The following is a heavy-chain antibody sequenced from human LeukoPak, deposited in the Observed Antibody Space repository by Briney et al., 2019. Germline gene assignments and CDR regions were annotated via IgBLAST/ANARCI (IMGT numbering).Heavy chain of an antibody. CDR2: ISGSGDDT. J-gene: IGHJ4*02. V-gene: IGHV3-21*05. D-gene: IGHD1-1*01. Sequence: AGGSLRLSCAASGFSFRSYAMSWVRQAAGKGLEWLSYISGSGDDTNYADSVRGRFTISGDNAKNSLYLQMNSLRVEDTAVYYCARDPRTVRIWGQGTLVTVSS. CDR1: GFSFRSYA. CDR3: ARDPRTVRI.